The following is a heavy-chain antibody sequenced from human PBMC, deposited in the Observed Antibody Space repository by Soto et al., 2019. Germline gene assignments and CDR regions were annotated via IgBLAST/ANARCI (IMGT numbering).Heavy chain of an antibody. J-gene: IGHJ4*02. V-gene: IGHV1-69*14. CDR3: AIDLGSGYYPGDY. CDR2: IIPLFGTT. D-gene: IGHD5-12*01. CDR1: GDTFSGYS. Sequence: QVQLVQSGAEVKKPGSSVKVSCKASGDTFSGYSISWVRQAPGQGLEWMGGIIPLFGTTNYAQRFQDRVTITADISTSTAYMELSSLKSEDTAIYYCAIDLGSGYYPGDYWGQGTLVIVSS.